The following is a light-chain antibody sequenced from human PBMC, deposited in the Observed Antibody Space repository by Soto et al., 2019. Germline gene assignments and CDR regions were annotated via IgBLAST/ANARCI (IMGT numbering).Light chain of an antibody. CDR2: AAS. V-gene: IGKV1-39*01. J-gene: IGKJ1*01. CDR1: QGISTY. Sequence: DVQMTQSPSSLSASVGDRVTITCRASQGISTYLNWYHQKPGKAPKLLIYAASSLQSGVPSRFSGSGSGTEFTLTISSLQPDDFATYYCQQYNGYSRTFGQGTKVDIK. CDR3: QQYNGYSRT.